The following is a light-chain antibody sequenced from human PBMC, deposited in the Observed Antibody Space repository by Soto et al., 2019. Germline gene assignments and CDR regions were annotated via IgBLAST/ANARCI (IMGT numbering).Light chain of an antibody. Sequence: EIVMTQSPATLSVSPGERATLSCRASQTVNSNLAWYQQKPGQAPRLLIYGASTRATGIPARFSGSGSGTEFTLTISSLQSEDFAVYYCQQYNNWPRTFGQATKVDIK. CDR3: QQYNNWPRT. V-gene: IGKV3-15*01. CDR1: QTVNSN. J-gene: IGKJ1*01. CDR2: GAS.